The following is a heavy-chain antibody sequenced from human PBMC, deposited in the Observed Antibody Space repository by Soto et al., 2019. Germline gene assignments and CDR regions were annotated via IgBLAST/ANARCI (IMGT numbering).Heavy chain of an antibody. CDR3: ARTTPGSGYFFDY. CDR2: IYYSGST. J-gene: IGHJ4*02. CDR1: GGSISYYY. Sequence: SESLSLTCTVSGGSISYYYWSWIRQPPGKGLEWIGYIYYSGSTNYNPSLKSRVTISVDTSKNQFSLKLSSVTAADTAVYSCARTTPGSGYFFDYWGQGTLVTVS. V-gene: IGHV4-59*01. D-gene: IGHD3-22*01.